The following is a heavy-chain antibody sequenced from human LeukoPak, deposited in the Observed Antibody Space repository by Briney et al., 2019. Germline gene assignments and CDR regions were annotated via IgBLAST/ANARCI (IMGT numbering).Heavy chain of an antibody. CDR2: IYYSGST. CDR3: ARLVGATTRAFDI. Sequence: SETLSLTCTVSGGSISSYDWSWIRQPPGQGLEWIGYIYYSGSTNYNPSLKSRVTISVDTSKNQFSLKLSSVTAADTAVYYCARLVGATTRAFDIWGQGTMVTVSS. V-gene: IGHV4-59*08. J-gene: IGHJ3*02. D-gene: IGHD1-26*01. CDR1: GGSISSYD.